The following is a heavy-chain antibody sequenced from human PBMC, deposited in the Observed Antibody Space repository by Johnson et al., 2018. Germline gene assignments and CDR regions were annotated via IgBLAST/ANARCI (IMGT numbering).Heavy chain of an antibody. CDR2: IGTTGDT. D-gene: IGHD3-16*01. V-gene: IGHV3-13*01. J-gene: IGHJ3*01. CDR3: TRETLRNAFDV. Sequence: VQLVESGGGLVQPGGSLRLSCAASGFTFSTYDMHWVRQATGEGLEWVSAIGTTGDTFYSGSVKGRFAISREHAKNSLYLQMNSLRAGDPAVDYCTRETLRNAFDVWGQGTMVTVSS. CDR1: GFTFSTYD.